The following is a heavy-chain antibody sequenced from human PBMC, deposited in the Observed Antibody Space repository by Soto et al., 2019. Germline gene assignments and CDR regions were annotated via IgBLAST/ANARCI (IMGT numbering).Heavy chain of an antibody. V-gene: IGHV3-7*01. Sequence: EGHLVQSGGGLVQPGGSLRLSCVASRFTFSNLWMNWVRQTPGKGLEWVANIKPDGTAQAYVDSVKGRFTVSRDNAKNSPYLQMNSLRADDTAIYFCGAWDSSNNPWGQGTLVTVSS. CDR3: GAWDSSNNP. CDR2: IKPDGTAQ. J-gene: IGHJ5*02. D-gene: IGHD1-26*01. CDR1: RFTFSNLW.